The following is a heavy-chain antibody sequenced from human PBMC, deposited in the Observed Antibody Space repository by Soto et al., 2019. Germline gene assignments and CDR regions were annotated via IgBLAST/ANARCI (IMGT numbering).Heavy chain of an antibody. D-gene: IGHD3-22*01. V-gene: IGHV3-30-3*01. J-gene: IGHJ4*02. CDR2: ISYDGSNK. CDR1: GFTFSSYA. Sequence: GGSLRLSCAASGFTFSSYAMHWVRQAPGKGLEWVAVISYDGSNKYYADSVKGRFTISRDNSKNTLYLQMNSLRAEDTAVYYCASDGYYYDSSGLGVVVLLAYWGQGTLVTVSS. CDR3: ASDGYYYDSSGLGVVVLLAY.